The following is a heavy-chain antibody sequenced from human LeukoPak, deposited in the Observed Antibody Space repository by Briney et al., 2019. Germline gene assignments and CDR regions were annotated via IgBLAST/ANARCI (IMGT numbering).Heavy chain of an antibody. J-gene: IGHJ4*02. CDR2: IYYSGST. D-gene: IGHD6-19*01. CDR1: GGSISSSSYY. V-gene: IGHV4-39*01. CDR3: ARIYFLSSGWPYYFDY. Sequence: SETLSLTCTVSGGSISSSSYYWGWIRQPPGKGLEWIGSIYYSGSTYYNPSLKSRVTISVDTSKNQFSLKLISVTAADTAVYYCARIYFLSSGWPYYFDYWGQGTLVTVSS.